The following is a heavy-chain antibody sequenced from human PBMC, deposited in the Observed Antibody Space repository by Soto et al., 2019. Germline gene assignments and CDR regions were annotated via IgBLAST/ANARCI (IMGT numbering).Heavy chain of an antibody. CDR2: IYYSGST. CDR1: GGSVSSGSYY. J-gene: IGHJ6*02. Sequence: PSETLSLTCTVSGGSVSSGSYYWSWIRQPPGKGLEWIGYIYYSGSTNYHPSLKSRVTISVDTSKNQFSLKLSSVTAADTAVYYCARDCVGVPAAIQGGMDVWGQGTTVTVSS. V-gene: IGHV4-61*01. D-gene: IGHD2-2*01. CDR3: ARDCVGVPAAIQGGMDV.